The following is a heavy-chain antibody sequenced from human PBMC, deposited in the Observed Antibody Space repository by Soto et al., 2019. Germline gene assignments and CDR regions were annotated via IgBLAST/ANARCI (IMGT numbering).Heavy chain of an antibody. D-gene: IGHD6-13*01. CDR3: ARQGADPSTWSGGGFLDF. Sequence: PSETLSLTCTVSGASGSSRSHYWAWIRQPPGKGVEWISSIHYTGNKHYSPSLKSRLTISIDTSRNQFSLTLNSVTAADTAVYYCARQGADPSTWSGGGFLDFWGQRILVTVSS. J-gene: IGHJ4*02. V-gene: IGHV4-39*01. CDR2: IHYTGNK. CDR1: GASGSSRSHY.